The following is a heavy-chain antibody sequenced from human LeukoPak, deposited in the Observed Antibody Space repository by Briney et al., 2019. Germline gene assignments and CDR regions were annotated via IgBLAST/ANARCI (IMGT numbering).Heavy chain of an antibody. D-gene: IGHD2-21*02. CDR2: ISSDGSST. J-gene: IGHJ4*02. Sequence: PGRSLRLSCAASGFTFSSYWMHWVRQAPGKGLVWVSRISSDGSSTRYADSVKGRFTITRDNARNTLHLQMNSLRPEDTAVYYCARVAWGDPNSPFDYWGQGTLVTVSS. CDR1: GFTFSSYW. CDR3: ARVAWGDPNSPFDY. V-gene: IGHV3-74*01.